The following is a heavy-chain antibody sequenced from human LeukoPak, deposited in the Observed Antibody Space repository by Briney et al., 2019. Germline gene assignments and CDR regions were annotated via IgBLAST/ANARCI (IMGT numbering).Heavy chain of an antibody. V-gene: IGHV3-21*01. CDR2: ISTTGSYI. D-gene: IGHD3-10*01. CDR3: ARVRSPDYLYYYMDV. Sequence: GSLRLSCEASGFTFSSYSMNWVRQAPGKGLEWVSSISTTGSYIYYADPMKGRFTISRDNAKNSLYLQMNSLRAGDTAVYYCARVRSPDYLYYYMDVWGKGTTVTVSS. J-gene: IGHJ6*03. CDR1: GFTFSSYS.